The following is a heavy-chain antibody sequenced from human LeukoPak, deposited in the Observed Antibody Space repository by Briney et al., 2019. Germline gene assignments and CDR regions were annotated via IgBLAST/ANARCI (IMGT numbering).Heavy chain of an antibody. V-gene: IGHV4-39*01. J-gene: IGHJ6*03. CDR3: SRSHDYGGLYFYYYMDV. D-gene: IGHD4-23*01. Sequence: SETLSLTCTVSGGSISSRSDYWGWIRQTPGKGLEWIGNLDSSGSTYYNPSLKSRVTISVGTSKNQFSLNLRSVTAADTAVYFCSRSHDYGGLYFYYYMDVWGKGTTVTVSS. CDR1: GGSISSRSDY. CDR2: LDSSGST.